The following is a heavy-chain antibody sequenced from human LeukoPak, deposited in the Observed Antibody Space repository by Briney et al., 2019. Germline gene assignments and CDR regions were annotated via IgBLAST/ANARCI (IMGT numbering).Heavy chain of an antibody. J-gene: IGHJ5*02. CDR2: ISSSGSAI. CDR3: ARSDYYGSGRSNWFDP. Sequence: GGSLRLSCAASGFSFSSYEMNWVRQAPGKGLEWVSYISSSGSAIYYTDSVKGRFTISRDNAKNSLYLQMNSLRAEDTAVYFCARSDYYGSGRSNWFDPWGQGTLVTVSS. V-gene: IGHV3-48*03. D-gene: IGHD3-10*01. CDR1: GFSFSSYE.